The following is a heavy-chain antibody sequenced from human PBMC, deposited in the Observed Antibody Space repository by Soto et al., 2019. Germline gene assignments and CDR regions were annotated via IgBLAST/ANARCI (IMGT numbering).Heavy chain of an antibody. Sequence: GGSLRLSGAASGFTFSSYEMNWVRQAPGKGLEWVSYISSSGSTIYYADSVKGRFTISRDNAKNSLYLQMNSLRAEDTAGYYCARARYYFDYWGQGTLVTVS. CDR3: ARARYYFDY. V-gene: IGHV3-48*03. CDR1: GFTFSSYE. CDR2: ISSSGSTI. J-gene: IGHJ4*02.